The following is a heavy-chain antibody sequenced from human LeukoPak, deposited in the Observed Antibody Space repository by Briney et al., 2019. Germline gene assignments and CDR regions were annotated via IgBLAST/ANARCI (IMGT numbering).Heavy chain of an antibody. CDR1: GFTFSSYS. Sequence: PGGSLRLSCAASGFTFSSYSMNWVRQAPGKGLEWVSSISSSSSYIYYADSVKGRFTISRDNAKNSLFLQMDSLRAEDTAVYYCARGKLGSGWYEDLFDYWGQGTLVTVSS. CDR3: ARGKLGSGWYEDLFDY. CDR2: ISSSSSYI. J-gene: IGHJ4*02. D-gene: IGHD6-19*01. V-gene: IGHV3-21*01.